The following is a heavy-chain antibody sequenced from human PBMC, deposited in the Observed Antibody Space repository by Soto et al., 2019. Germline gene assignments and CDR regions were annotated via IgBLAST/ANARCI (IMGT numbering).Heavy chain of an antibody. CDR2: IKQDGSYI. J-gene: IGHJ6*02. Sequence: GGSQRLSCAASGFTLGNSRVSWVRQAPGKGLEWVANIKQDGSYIYYADSVKGRFTISRDNAKNSLYLQMNSLRAEDTAVYYCARDQSSWYYYYYGMDVWGQGTTVTVSS. D-gene: IGHD6-13*01. V-gene: IGHV3-7*01. CDR3: ARDQSSWYYYYYGMDV. CDR1: GFTLGNSR.